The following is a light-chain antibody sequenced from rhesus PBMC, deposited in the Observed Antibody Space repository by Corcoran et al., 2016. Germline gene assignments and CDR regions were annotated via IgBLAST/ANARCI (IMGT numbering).Light chain of an antibody. J-gene: IGKJ2*01. CDR3: QQYDDLPYS. V-gene: IGKV1-19*01. CDR1: QGISSC. CDR2: YAS. Sequence: DIQMTQSPSSLSASVGDKVTITCHASQGISSCLAWYQQKPGKAPKHLIYYASSLQSGVPSSVSGRGFGTDYTLPISSLQPEDFATYYCQQYDDLPYSFGQGTKVEIK.